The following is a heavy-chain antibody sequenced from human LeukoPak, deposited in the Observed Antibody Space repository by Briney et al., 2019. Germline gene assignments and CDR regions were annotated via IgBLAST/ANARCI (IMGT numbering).Heavy chain of an antibody. J-gene: IGHJ4*02. CDR2: IYASGTT. V-gene: IGHV4-4*07. Sequence: LKWIGRIYASGTTYYNPSLKSRVTMSVDTSKNQFSLKLTSVTAADTAVYYCAREIRGDPLYYFDYWGQGTLVTVSS. D-gene: IGHD3-10*01. CDR3: AREIRGDPLYYFDY.